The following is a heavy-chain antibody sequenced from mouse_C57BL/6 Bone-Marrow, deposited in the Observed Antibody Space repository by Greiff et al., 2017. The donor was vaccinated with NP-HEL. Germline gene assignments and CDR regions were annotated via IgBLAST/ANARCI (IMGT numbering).Heavy chain of an antibody. CDR1: GYAFSSYW. V-gene: IGHV1-80*01. D-gene: IGHD2-3*01. J-gene: IGHJ2*01. Sequence: QVQLKESGAELVKPGASVKISCKASGYAFSSYWMNWVKQRPGKGLEWIGQIYPGDGDTNYNGKFKGKATLTADKSSSTAYMQLSSLTSEDSAVYFCARDGYPYYFDYWGQGTTLTVSS. CDR3: ARDGYPYYFDY. CDR2: IYPGDGDT.